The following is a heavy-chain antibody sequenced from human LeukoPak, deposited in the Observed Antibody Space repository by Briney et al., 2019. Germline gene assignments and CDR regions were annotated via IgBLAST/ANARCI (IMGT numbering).Heavy chain of an antibody. Sequence: GGSLRLSCAASGFAFSSCAMTWVRQAPGKGLEWVSAISGSGGSPGYADSVSGRFIISRDNSKNTVYLQMNSLRAEDTATYYCAKSPPTSRYSYGYISYYYMDVWGRRTTVTVSS. D-gene: IGHD5-18*01. J-gene: IGHJ6*03. CDR3: AKSPPTSRYSYGYISYYYMDV. V-gene: IGHV3-23*01. CDR2: ISGSGGSP. CDR1: GFAFSSCA.